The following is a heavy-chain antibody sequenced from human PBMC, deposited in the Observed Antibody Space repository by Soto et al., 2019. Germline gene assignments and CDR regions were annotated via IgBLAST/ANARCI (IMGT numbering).Heavy chain of an antibody. Sequence: SETLSLTCNVSGVTIRGYSWSWIRQPPGKGLEWIGYIYHSGSTYYNPSLKSRVTISVDRSKNQFSLKLSSVTAADTAVYYCARAKQLGPYYFDYWGQGTLVTVSS. CDR3: ARAKQLGPYYFDY. CDR2: IYHSGST. D-gene: IGHD6-6*01. V-gene: IGHV4-30-2*01. J-gene: IGHJ4*02. CDR1: GVTIRGYS.